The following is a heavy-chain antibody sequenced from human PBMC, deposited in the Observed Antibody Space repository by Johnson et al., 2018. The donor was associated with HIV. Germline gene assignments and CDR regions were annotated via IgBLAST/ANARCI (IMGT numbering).Heavy chain of an antibody. CDR3: AREVYAHDAFDI. D-gene: IGHD3-16*01. CDR1: GFTFSNYG. J-gene: IGHJ3*02. V-gene: IGHV3-30*03. Sequence: QMQLVESGGGVVQPGRSLRLSCAASGFTFSNYGMAWVRQAPGKGLEWVTVISFAGVKTYYADSVKGRFTISRDNSKKTLYLQMNSLRPEDTAVYYCAREVYAHDAFDIWGQGTMVTVSS. CDR2: ISFAGVKT.